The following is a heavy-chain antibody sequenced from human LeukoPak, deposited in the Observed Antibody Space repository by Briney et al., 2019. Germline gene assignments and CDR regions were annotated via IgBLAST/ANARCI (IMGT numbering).Heavy chain of an antibody. J-gene: IGHJ4*02. V-gene: IGHV3-33*01. Sequence: GGSLRLSCAASGFTFSSYGMHWVRQAPGKGLEWVAVIWYDGSNKYYADSVKGRFTISRDNSKNTLYLQMNSLRAEDTAVYYCARDLRPFPPGYFDYWGQGTLVTVTS. CDR3: ARDLRPFPPGYFDY. CDR1: GFTFSSYG. D-gene: IGHD2/OR15-2a*01. CDR2: IWYDGSNK.